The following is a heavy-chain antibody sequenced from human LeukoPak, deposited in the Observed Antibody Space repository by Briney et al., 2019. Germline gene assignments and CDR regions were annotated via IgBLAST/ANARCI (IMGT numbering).Heavy chain of an antibody. Sequence: SVKVSCKPSGGTFSSYAISWVRQAPGQGLEWMGGIIPIFVTANYAQKFQGRVTITADESTSTTCMELSSVRSEDTTLHYSAKGGDGYNTGAFDIWGQGTMVTVSS. D-gene: IGHD5-24*01. CDR1: GGTFSSYA. V-gene: IGHV1-69*13. CDR2: IIPIFVTA. J-gene: IGHJ3*02. CDR3: AKGGDGYNTGAFDI.